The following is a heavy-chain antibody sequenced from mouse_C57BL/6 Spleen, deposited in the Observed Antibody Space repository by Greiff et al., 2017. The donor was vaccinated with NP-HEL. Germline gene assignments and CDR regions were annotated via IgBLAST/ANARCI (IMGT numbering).Heavy chain of an antibody. Sequence: VQLQQSGPELVKPGASVKIPCKASGYTFTDYNMDWVKQSHGKSLEWIGDINPNNGGTIYNQKFKGKATLTVDKSSSTAYMELRSLTSEDTAVYYCVRWRNGYDEGYDAMDYWGQGTSVTVSS. CDR3: VRWRNGYDEGYDAMDY. CDR1: GYTFTDYN. D-gene: IGHD2-2*01. V-gene: IGHV1-18*01. J-gene: IGHJ4*01. CDR2: INPNNGGT.